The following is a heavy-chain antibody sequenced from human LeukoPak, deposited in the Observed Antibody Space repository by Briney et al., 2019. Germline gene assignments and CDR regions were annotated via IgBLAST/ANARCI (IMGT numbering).Heavy chain of an antibody. CDR3: ASTTVTTGVRYYFDY. V-gene: IGHV4-31*03. CDR2: IYYSGST. Sequence: SQTLSLTCTVSGGSISSGGYYWSWIRQHPGKGLEWIGYIYYSGSTYYNPSPKSRVTISVDTSKNQFSLKLSSVTAADTAVYYCASTTVTTGVRYYFDYWGQGTLVTVSS. CDR1: GGSISSGGYY. J-gene: IGHJ4*02. D-gene: IGHD4-17*01.